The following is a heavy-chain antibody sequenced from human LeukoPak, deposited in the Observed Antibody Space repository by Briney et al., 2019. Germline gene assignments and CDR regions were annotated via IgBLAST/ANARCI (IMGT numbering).Heavy chain of an antibody. V-gene: IGHV4-4*07. J-gene: IGHJ5*02. Sequence: RASETLSLTCTVSGGSISSYYWSWIRQPAGKGLEWIGRIYTSGSTNYNPSLKSRVTMSVGTSKNQFSPKLSSVTAADTAVYYCAREDIVVVPAGTGWFDPWGQGTLVTVSS. CDR1: GGSISSYY. CDR3: AREDIVVVPAGTGWFDP. D-gene: IGHD2-2*01. CDR2: IYTSGST.